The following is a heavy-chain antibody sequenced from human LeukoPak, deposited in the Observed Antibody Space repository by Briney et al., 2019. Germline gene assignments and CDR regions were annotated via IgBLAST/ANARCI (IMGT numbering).Heavy chain of an antibody. D-gene: IGHD4-11*01. CDR1: GGSFSGYF. CDR2: INHSGST. V-gene: IGHV4-34*01. Sequence: SETLSLTCAVYGGSFSGYFWNWIRQPPGKGLEWIGEINHSGSTNNNPSLKSRVTISVDTSKNQFSLKLSSVTAADTAVYYCARYYSNYLFDYWGQGTLVTVSS. J-gene: IGHJ4*02. CDR3: ARYYSNYLFDY.